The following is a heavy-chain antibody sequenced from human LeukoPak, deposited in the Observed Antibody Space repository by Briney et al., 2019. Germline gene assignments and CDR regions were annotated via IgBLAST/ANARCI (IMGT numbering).Heavy chain of an antibody. CDR2: IIPIFGTA. CDR3: AVTADYYYYYGMDV. Sequence: SVKVSCKASGGSLSSYAISWVRQAPGQGLEWMGGIIPIFGTANNAQKFQGRVTITADESTSTAYMELSSLRSEDTAVYYCAVTADYYYYYGMDVWGQGTTVTVSS. D-gene: IGHD2-2*01. V-gene: IGHV1-69*13. CDR1: GGSLSSYA. J-gene: IGHJ6*02.